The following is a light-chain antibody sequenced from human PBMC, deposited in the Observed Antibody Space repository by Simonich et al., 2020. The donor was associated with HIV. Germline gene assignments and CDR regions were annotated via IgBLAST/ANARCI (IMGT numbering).Light chain of an antibody. CDR1: SSDVGGYND. Sequence: QSSLTQPPSASGSPGQSVTIPCTGTSSDVGGYNDVSWYQKHPGKAPKTMIYEVSKRPSGLSNLCSGCKSGNTASLPTSGLQAEDEADYYCSSYAGSNNVFGTGTKVTVL. CDR2: EVS. J-gene: IGLJ1*01. V-gene: IGLV2-8*01. CDR3: SSYAGSNNV.